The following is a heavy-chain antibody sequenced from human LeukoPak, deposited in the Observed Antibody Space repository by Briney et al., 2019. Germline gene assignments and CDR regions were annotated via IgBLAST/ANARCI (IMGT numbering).Heavy chain of an antibody. J-gene: IGHJ4*02. CDR2: ISNNGYTI. CDR1: GFSFGDYY. V-gene: IGHV3-11*01. CDR3: ARDRRTPHSAYDWGHLDY. D-gene: IGHD5-12*01. Sequence: SLRLSCAASGFSFGDYYMTWIRQAPGKGLEWISYISNNGYTIYYADSVKGRFTISRDNAKNSLSLQMNSLRADDSAIYYCARDRRTPHSAYDWGHLDYWGQGILVTVSS.